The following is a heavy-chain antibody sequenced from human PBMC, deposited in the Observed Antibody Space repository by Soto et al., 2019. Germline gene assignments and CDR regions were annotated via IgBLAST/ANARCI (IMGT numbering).Heavy chain of an antibody. CDR1: GGSISSRNYY. Sequence: SETLSLTCTVSGGSISSRNYYWGWLRQPTGKGLEWIGTIHYGGTTYYNPSLKSRVTISVDTSKNQFSLRLNSVTAADTAVYHCARHGREYYSRSGSYYTGREKYNWFDPWGQGILVTVSS. CDR2: IHYGGTT. J-gene: IGHJ5*02. V-gene: IGHV4-39*01. D-gene: IGHD3-10*01. CDR3: ARHGREYYSRSGSYYTGREKYNWFDP.